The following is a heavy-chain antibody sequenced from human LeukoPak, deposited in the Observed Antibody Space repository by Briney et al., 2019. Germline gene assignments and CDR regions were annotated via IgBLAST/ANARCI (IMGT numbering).Heavy chain of an antibody. CDR2: IYYSRST. J-gene: IGHJ4*02. CDR3: ASVRGGLFDY. CDR1: GGSVNSGIYY. V-gene: IGHV4-61*01. D-gene: IGHD3-10*01. Sequence: PSETLSLTCTVSGGSVNSGIYYWTWIRQPPGKGLEWIGYIYYSRSTNYNPSLKSRVTISVDTSKNQFSLKLSSVTAADTAVYYCASVRGGLFDYWGQGTLVTVSS.